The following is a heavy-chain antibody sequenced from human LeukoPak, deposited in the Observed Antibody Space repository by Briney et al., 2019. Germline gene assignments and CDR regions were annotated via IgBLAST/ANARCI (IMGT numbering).Heavy chain of an antibody. D-gene: IGHD6-13*01. CDR2: INHSGST. CDR1: GGSFSGYY. J-gene: IGHJ4*02. V-gene: IGHV4-34*01. Sequence: PSETLSLTCAVYGGSFSGYYWSWIRQPPGKGLEWIGEINHSGSTNYNPSLKSRVTISVDTSKNQFSLKLNSVTAADTAVYYCARDPRSSWYDYWGQGTLVTVSS. CDR3: ARDPRSSWYDY.